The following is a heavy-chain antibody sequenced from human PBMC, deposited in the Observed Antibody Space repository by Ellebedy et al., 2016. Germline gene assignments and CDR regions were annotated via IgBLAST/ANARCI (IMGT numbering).Heavy chain of an antibody. V-gene: IGHV3-23*01. CDR3: RQGHYADL. D-gene: IGHD4-17*01. J-gene: IGHJ4*02. Sequence: GESLKISXGGSGFTFAHAWLNWVRQAPGKGLEWVSTISAGSDTTRLADSVKGRFTISRDSSKNSVYLRMNNLRVEDTAVYYCRQGHYADLWGQGTLVTVSS. CDR1: GFTFAHAW. CDR2: ISAGSDTT.